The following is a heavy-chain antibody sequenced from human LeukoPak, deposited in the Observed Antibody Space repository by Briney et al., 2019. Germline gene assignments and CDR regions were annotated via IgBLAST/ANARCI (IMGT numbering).Heavy chain of an antibody. CDR1: GFTFSSYW. J-gene: IGHJ4*02. D-gene: IGHD3-16*01. V-gene: IGHV3-7*01. CDR3: ARARRGYYFDY. Sequence: GGSLRLSCAVSGFTFSSYWMSWVRQAPGKGLEWVANIKQDGSEKYYVDSVKGQFTISRDNAKNSLYLQMNSLRAEDTAVYYCARARRGYYFDYWGQGTLVTVSS. CDR2: IKQDGSEK.